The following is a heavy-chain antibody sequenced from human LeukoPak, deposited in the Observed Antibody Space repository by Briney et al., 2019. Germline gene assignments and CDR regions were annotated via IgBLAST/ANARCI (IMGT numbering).Heavy chain of an antibody. J-gene: IGHJ4*02. CDR2: ISGSGDST. CDR1: GFTFSSYA. V-gene: IGHV3-23*01. D-gene: IGHD5-24*01. Sequence: GGSLRLSCAASGFTFSSYAMTWVRQAPGKGLEWVSAISGSGDSTYYADSVKGRFTTSRDNAKNSLYLQMNSLRAEDTAVYYCARGSPHTKMAAFDYWGQGTLVTVSS. CDR3: ARGSPHTKMAAFDY.